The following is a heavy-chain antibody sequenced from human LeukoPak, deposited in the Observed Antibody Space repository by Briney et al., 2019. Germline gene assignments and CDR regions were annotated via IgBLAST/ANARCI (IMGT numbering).Heavy chain of an antibody. D-gene: IGHD2-21*02. CDR3: ARDLNADLDCGGGSYYAFDI. CDR1: GFTFSSYS. J-gene: IGHJ3*02. Sequence: GGSLRLSCAASGFTFSSYSMNWVRQAPGKGLEWVSSISSSSSYIYYADSVKGRFTISRDNAKNSLYLQMNSLRAEDTAMYYCARDLNADLDCGGGSYYAFDIWGQGTMVTVSS. CDR2: ISSSSSYI. V-gene: IGHV3-21*01.